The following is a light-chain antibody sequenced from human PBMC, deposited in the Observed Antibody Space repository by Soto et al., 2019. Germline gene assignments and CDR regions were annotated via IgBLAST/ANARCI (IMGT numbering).Light chain of an antibody. CDR2: GVY. CDR1: QSVSSN. J-gene: IGKJ1*01. Sequence: EIVMTQSPTILSVSPGERATLSCRASQSVSSNLAWYQQKPGQAPRLLIYGVYTRAPGIPARFSGSGSGTEFTLTISSLQPDDFATYYCQHYNSYSEAFGQGTKVDIK. CDR3: QHYNSYSEA. V-gene: IGKV3D-15*01.